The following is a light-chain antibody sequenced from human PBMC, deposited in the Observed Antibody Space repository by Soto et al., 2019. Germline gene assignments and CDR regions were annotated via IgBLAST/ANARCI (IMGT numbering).Light chain of an antibody. J-gene: IGLJ2*01. CDR1: SSNIGSKY. V-gene: IGLV1-47*01. CDR2: RNT. Sequence: QSVLTQPPSASGTPGQRVTISCSGSSSNIGSKYVYWYQQLPGTAPKLLIYRNTQRPSGVPDRFSGSKSGTSASLAISGLRSEDEADYYCAAWDDSLSGHVVFGGGTKLTVL. CDR3: AAWDDSLSGHVV.